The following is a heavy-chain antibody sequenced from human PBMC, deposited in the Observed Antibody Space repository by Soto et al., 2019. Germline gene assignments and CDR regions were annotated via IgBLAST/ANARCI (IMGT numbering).Heavy chain of an antibody. J-gene: IGHJ4*02. D-gene: IGHD3-22*01. V-gene: IGHV1-18*01. CDR3: ARAGQYYDASGYAN. CDR1: GYSFATSG. CDR2: ISAYNGNT. Sequence: QVKLVQSGTEVKKPGASIKVSCKASGYSFATSGMSWVRQAPGQGLEWMGWISAYNGNTNYGQNLQDRVTMTTDTSTSTAYLEVRNLRSDDTAVYYCARAGQYYDASGYANWGQGTLVTVSS.